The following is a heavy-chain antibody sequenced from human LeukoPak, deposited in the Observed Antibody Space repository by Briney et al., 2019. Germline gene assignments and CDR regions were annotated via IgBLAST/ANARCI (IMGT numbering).Heavy chain of an antibody. CDR3: AREDCSGGSCYTKYTNHAFDI. V-gene: IGHV4-59*01. CDR1: GGSISSYY. D-gene: IGHD2-15*01. Sequence: SETLSLTCTVSGGSISSYYWSWIRQPPGKGLEWIGYIYDSGITNYNPSLKSRVTISVDTSKNQFSLKLSSVTAADTAVYYCAREDCSGGSCYTKYTNHAFDIWGQGTMVTVSS. CDR2: IYDSGIT. J-gene: IGHJ3*02.